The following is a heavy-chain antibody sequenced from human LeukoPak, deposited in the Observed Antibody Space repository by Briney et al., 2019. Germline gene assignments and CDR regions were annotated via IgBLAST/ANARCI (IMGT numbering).Heavy chain of an antibody. CDR2: IYYSGST. Sequence: SQTLSLTCTVSGGSISSSSYYWGWIRQPPGKGLEWIGSIYYSGSTYYNPSLKSRVTISVDMSKNQFSLKLSSVTAADTAAYYCARQGDGYNDFDYWGQGTLVTVSS. CDR3: ARQGDGYNDFDY. D-gene: IGHD5-24*01. V-gene: IGHV4-39*01. J-gene: IGHJ4*02. CDR1: GGSISSSSYY.